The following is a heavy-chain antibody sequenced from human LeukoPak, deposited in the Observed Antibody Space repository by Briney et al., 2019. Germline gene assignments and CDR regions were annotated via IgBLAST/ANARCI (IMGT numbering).Heavy chain of an antibody. CDR2: IYYSGST. CDR1: GGSISSSSYY. D-gene: IGHD6-13*01. V-gene: IGHV4-61*05. CDR3: ARGGSSWHGGLYYFDY. J-gene: IGHJ4*02. Sequence: PSETLSLTCTVSGGSISSSSYYWGWIRQPPGKGLEWIGYIYYSGSTNYNPSLKSRVTMSVDTSKNQFSLKLSSVTAADTAVYYCARGGSSWHGGLYYFDYWGQGTLVTVSS.